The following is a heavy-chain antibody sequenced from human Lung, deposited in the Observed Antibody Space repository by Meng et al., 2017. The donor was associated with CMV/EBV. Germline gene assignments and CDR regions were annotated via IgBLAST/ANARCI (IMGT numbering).Heavy chain of an antibody. CDR2: VYYDGSNQ. Sequence: GGSXRLXCAPSGFIFSSYAMHWVRQAPGKGLEWVALVYYDGSNQYYSDSVRGRFNISRDNSKNTLFLQMNSLRGEDTGVYYCAKDRVARWLAAEVDYYGMDAWXQGTXVTVAS. CDR3: AKDRVARWLAAEVDYYGMDA. V-gene: IGHV3-33*06. CDR1: GFIFSSYA. J-gene: IGHJ6*02. D-gene: IGHD6-19*01.